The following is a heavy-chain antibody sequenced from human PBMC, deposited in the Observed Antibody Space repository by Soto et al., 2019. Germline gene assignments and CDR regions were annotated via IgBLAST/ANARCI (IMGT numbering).Heavy chain of an antibody. D-gene: IGHD6-13*01. J-gene: IGHJ5*02. CDR1: GGTFSSYA. V-gene: IGHV1-69*13. CDR3: ALVVGSSWSWFDP. Sequence: ASVKVSCKASGGTFSSYAISWVRQDPGQGLEWMGGIIPIFGTANYAQKFQGRVTITADESTSTAYMELSSLRSEDTAVYYCALVVGSSWSWFDPWGQGTLVTVSS. CDR2: IIPIFGTA.